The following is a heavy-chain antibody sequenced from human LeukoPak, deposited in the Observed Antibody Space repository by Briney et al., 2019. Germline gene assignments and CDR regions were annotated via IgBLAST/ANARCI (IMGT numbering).Heavy chain of an antibody. CDR2: ISSSSATI. V-gene: IGHV3-48*01. J-gene: IGHJ3*02. CDR3: ARARFEYFYDPGSYRNDAFDI. CDR1: GFTFSSYN. D-gene: IGHD3-22*01. Sequence: GGSLRLSCAAPGFTFSSYNMNWVRQAPGKGLEWVSYISSSSATIYYADSVKGRFTISRDNAKNSLYLQMNSLRAEDTAVYYCARARFEYFYDPGSYRNDAFDIWGQGTMVTVSS.